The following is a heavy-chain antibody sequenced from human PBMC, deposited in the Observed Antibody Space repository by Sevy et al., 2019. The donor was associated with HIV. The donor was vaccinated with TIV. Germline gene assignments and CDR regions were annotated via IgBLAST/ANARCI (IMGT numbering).Heavy chain of an antibody. Sequence: SETLSLTCTVSGGSVSSGSYYWSWIRQPPGKGLEWIGHMSYSGSSSNNPSFKGRVTISVDSSNNHYSLKLRSVTAADTAVYYCARDDPGGRVGTSFGMDVWGQGTTVTVSS. CDR1: GGSVSSGSYY. CDR3: ARDDPGGRVGTSFGMDV. CDR2: MSYSGSS. V-gene: IGHV4-61*03. D-gene: IGHD1-26*01. J-gene: IGHJ6*02.